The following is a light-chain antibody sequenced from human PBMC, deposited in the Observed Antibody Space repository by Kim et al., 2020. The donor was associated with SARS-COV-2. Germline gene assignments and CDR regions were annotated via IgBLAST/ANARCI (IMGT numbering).Light chain of an antibody. CDR2: DVG. CDR3: SSYTTSSTRI. J-gene: IGLJ2*01. V-gene: IGLV2-14*03. Sequence: QSALTQPASVSGSPGQSITISCTGTSSDVGAYNYVSWYQQHPGKAPKLVIYDVGNRPSGISNRFSGSKSDYTASLTISGLQAEDEADYYCSSYTTSSTRIFGGGTQLTVL. CDR1: SSDVGAYNY.